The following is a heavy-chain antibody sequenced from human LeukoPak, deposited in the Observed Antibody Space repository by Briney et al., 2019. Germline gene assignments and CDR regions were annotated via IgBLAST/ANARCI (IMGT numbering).Heavy chain of an antibody. CDR2: ISGSGGST. D-gene: IGHD3-10*01. Sequence: PGGSLRLSCAASGFTFSSYAMGWVRQAPGKGLEWVSAISGSGGSTYYADSVKGRFTISRDNSKNTLYLQMNSLRAEDTAVYYCAKDTSGRSLLWFGELWDYYYYGMDVWGQGTTVTVSS. V-gene: IGHV3-23*01. CDR3: AKDTSGRSLLWFGELWDYYYYGMDV. J-gene: IGHJ6*02. CDR1: GFTFSSYA.